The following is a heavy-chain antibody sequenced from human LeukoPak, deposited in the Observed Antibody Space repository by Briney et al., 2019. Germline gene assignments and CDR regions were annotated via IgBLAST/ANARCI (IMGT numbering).Heavy chain of an antibody. Sequence: SETLSLTCTVSGGSISSSSYFWGWIRQPPGKGLEGIGTIYHRGVTHYTPSLKSRVTISVHTSKNQFSLKLTSVTAADTAVYYCARLYGYSYGLGYFDYWGQGTLVTVSS. CDR3: ARLYGYSYGLGYFDY. J-gene: IGHJ4*02. V-gene: IGHV4-39*01. CDR1: GGSISSSSYF. D-gene: IGHD5-18*01. CDR2: IYHRGVT.